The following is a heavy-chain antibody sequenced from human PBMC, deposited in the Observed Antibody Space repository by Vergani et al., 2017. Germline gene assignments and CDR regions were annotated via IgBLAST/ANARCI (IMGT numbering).Heavy chain of an antibody. V-gene: IGHV4-4*07. J-gene: IGHJ3*02. CDR2: IYTRGST. CDR3: ARAAIVVVPAAPDAFDI. Sequence: QVQLQESGPGLVKPSETLSLTCTVSGGSLTSYYWSWIRQPAGKGLECIGRIYTRGSTNYNPSLKSRVTMSVDTSKNQFSLKLSSVTAADTAVYFCARAAIVVVPAAPDAFDIWGQGTMVTVSS. D-gene: IGHD2-2*01. CDR1: GGSLTSYY.